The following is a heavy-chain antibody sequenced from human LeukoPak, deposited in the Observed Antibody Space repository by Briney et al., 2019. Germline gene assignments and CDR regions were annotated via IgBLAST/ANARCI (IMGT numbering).Heavy chain of an antibody. CDR2: IYTSGST. V-gene: IGHV4-4*07. CDR1: GGSIRSYY. D-gene: IGHD3-3*01. Sequence: PSETLSLTCSVSGGSIRSYYWSWIRQPAGKGLEWIGRIYTSGSTNYNPSLKSRVTMSADTSKNQFSLKLSSVTAADTAVYYCARGTYTIFGVVIPPDVWGQGTTVTVSS. J-gene: IGHJ6*02. CDR3: ARGTYTIFGVVIPPDV.